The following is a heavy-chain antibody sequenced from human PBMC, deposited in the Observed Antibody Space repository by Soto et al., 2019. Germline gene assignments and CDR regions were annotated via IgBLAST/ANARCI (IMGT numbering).Heavy chain of an antibody. D-gene: IGHD2-15*01. CDR1: GFSLSTSGVG. J-gene: IGHJ4*02. Sequence: QITLKESGPTLVKPTQTLTLTCTFSGFSLSTSGVGVGWIRQPPGKALEWLALIYWDDDKRYSPSLKSRLTITKDTSNYPVVLTMTNMDPVDTATYYCAHRPSYCSGGSCYSGFDYWGQGTLVTVSS. V-gene: IGHV2-5*02. CDR3: AHRPSYCSGGSCYSGFDY. CDR2: IYWDDDK.